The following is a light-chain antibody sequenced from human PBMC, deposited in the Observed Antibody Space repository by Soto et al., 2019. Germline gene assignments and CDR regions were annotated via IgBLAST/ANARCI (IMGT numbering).Light chain of an antibody. CDR1: SSDVGGYDY. Sequence: SVLTQPPSASGSPGQSVTISCTGTSSDVGGYDYVSWYQQHPGKAPKLMIYEVSKRPSGVPDRFSGSKSGNTASLTVSGLQAEDEADYYCSSYEGSSTDVFGTGTKVTVL. CDR2: EVS. J-gene: IGLJ1*01. CDR3: SSYEGSSTDV. V-gene: IGLV2-8*01.